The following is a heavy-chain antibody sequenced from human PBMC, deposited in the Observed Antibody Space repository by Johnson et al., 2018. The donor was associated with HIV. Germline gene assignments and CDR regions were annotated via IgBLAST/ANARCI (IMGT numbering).Heavy chain of an antibody. CDR2: ISSGGNTI. Sequence: QLVESGGGLVKPGGSLRLFCAASGFTFSDYYMNWIRQTPGKGLEWVSYISSGGNTIYYADSVKGRFTISRDNAKNTLFLQMNSLRAEDTAVYYCARASDSYCSADCYGDGFQISDQGTKVIVSS. J-gene: IGHJ3*02. CDR3: ARASDSYCSADCYGDGFQI. CDR1: GFTFSDYY. D-gene: IGHD2-21*02. V-gene: IGHV3-11*01.